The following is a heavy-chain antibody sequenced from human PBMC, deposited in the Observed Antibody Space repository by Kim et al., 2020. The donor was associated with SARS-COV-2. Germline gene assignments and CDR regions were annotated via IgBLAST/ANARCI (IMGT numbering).Heavy chain of an antibody. CDR3: ARDHDSGFTYLRRRPTDF. D-gene: IGHD5-18*01. Sequence: GGSLRLSCAASGFNFNGYGMHWVRQAPGKGLQWVAHISWDGSKQYYTDSVKGRFTISRDSSKSMVYLQMSSLRGEDTAVYFCARDHDSGFTYLRRRPTDFRGQGALVTVSS. V-gene: IGHV3-30*03. CDR2: ISWDGSKQ. J-gene: IGHJ4*02. CDR1: GFNFNGYG.